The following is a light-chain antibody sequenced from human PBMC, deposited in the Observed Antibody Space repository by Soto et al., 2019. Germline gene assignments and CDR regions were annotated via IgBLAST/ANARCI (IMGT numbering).Light chain of an antibody. CDR2: WAS. J-gene: IGKJ3*01. V-gene: IGKV4-1*01. Sequence: DTVMTKSPDSLAVSLGERATINCKSSQSVLESSRNKNFLAWYQQKPGQPPKLLIKWASTRLSGVPDRFSVSGSGTDFTLTISSLQAEDVAVYYCQQLLNVPFTFGPGTTVDIK. CDR3: QQLLNVPFT. CDR1: QSVLESSRNKNF.